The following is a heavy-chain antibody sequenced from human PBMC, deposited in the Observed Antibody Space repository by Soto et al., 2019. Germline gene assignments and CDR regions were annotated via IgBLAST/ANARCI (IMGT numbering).Heavy chain of an antibody. J-gene: IGHJ4*02. Sequence: GASVKVSCKASGYTFTSYYMHWVRQAPGQGLEWMGIINPSGGSTSYAQKFQGRVTMTRDTSTSTVYMELSSLRSEDTAVYYCARRSITGTTEMFLDYWGQGTLVTVSS. CDR3: ARRSITGTTEMFLDY. D-gene: IGHD1-20*01. CDR1: GYTFTSYY. CDR2: INPSGGST. V-gene: IGHV1-46*01.